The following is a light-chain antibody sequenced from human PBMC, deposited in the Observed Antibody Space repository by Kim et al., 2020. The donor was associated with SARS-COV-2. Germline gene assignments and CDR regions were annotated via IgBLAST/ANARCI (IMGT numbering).Light chain of an antibody. Sequence: DIQMTQSPSSVSASVGDRVTITCRASQCISSWLAWYQQRPGKAPKLLIYAASTLESGVPSRFSGSGSGTDFSLTISSLQPEDFATYYCQQANSFPFTFGGGTKVDIK. J-gene: IGKJ4*01. CDR2: AAS. CDR3: QQANSFPFT. CDR1: QCISSW. V-gene: IGKV1-12*02.